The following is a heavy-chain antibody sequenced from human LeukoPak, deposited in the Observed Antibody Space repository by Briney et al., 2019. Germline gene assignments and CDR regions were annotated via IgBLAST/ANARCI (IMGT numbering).Heavy chain of an antibody. CDR2: IYYSGST. D-gene: IGHD3-10*01. CDR1: GGSINTYY. V-gene: IGHV4-59*01. Sequence: SETLSLTCTVSGGSINTYYWSWIRQPPGKGLEWIGYIYYSGSTNYTPSLKSRVTISVDTSKSQFSLKLSSVTAADTAVYYCARDLGFGEARYFDLWGRGTLVTVSS. CDR3: ARDLGFGEARYFDL. J-gene: IGHJ2*01.